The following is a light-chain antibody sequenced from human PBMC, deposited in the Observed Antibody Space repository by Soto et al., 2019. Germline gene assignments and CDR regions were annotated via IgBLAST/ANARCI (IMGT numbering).Light chain of an antibody. CDR2: KAS. J-gene: IGKJ4*01. V-gene: IGKV1-5*03. CDR3: QQRSNWPRA. Sequence: IQMTQSPSPLSGSVGDRVTITCRASQTISSWLAWYQQKPGKAPKLLIYKASSLESGVPSRFSGSGSGTEFALTISSLEPEDFAVYYCQQRSNWPRALGGGTKVDIK. CDR1: QTISSW.